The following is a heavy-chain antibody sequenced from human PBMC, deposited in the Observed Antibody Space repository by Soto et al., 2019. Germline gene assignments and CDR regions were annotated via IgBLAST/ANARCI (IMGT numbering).Heavy chain of an antibody. CDR3: AKVPWDIVVVPAAATYYYYHYMDV. D-gene: IGHD2-2*01. Sequence: GGSLRLSCAASGFTFSSYAMSWVRQAPGKGLEWVSAISGSGGSTYYADSVKGRFTISRDNSKNTLYLQMNSLRAEDTAVYYCAKVPWDIVVVPAAATYYYYHYMDVWGKGTTVTVSS. CDR2: ISGSGGST. CDR1: GFTFSSYA. J-gene: IGHJ6*03. V-gene: IGHV3-23*01.